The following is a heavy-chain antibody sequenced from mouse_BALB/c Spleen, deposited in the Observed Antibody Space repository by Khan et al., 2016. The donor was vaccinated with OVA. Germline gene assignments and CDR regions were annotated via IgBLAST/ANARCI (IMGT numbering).Heavy chain of an antibody. Sequence: ESPGKALKWMGWINTYTGEPTYADDFKGRFAFSLETSATTAYLQINNLKNEDTATYFCARPPYFSYTLDYWGQGTSVTVSS. V-gene: IGHV9-3-1*01. CDR2: INTYTGEP. CDR3: ARPPYFSYTLDY. J-gene: IGHJ4*01. D-gene: IGHD2-10*01.